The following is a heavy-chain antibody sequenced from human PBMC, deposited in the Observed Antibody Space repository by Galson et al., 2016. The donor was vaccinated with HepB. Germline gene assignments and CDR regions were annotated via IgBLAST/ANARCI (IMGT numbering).Heavy chain of an antibody. CDR3: AGGLDNGYVYWYFDL. CDR2: IFPSERT. CDR1: GGSISSGNW. J-gene: IGHJ2*01. D-gene: IGHD5-12*01. V-gene: IGHV4-4*02. Sequence: ETLSLTCAVSGGSISSGNWWIWVRQSPGKGLEWIGEIFPSERTNYNPSLKSQVTISIDKSNDRFSLKVTSVTAADTAFYYCAGGLDNGYVYWYFDLWGRGTLVTVSS.